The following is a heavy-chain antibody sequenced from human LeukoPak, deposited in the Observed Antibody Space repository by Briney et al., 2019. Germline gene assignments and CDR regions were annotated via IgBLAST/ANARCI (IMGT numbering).Heavy chain of an antibody. J-gene: IGHJ3*02. D-gene: IGHD3-22*01. CDR3: ARESYYDSSGYSHDAFDI. CDR2: IYYSGST. CDR1: GYSISSGYY. Sequence: KSSETLSLTCTVSGYSISSGYYWGWIRQPPGKGLEWIGYIYYSGSTNYNPSLKSRVTIAVDTSKNQFSLKLNSVTAADTAVYYCARESYYDSSGYSHDAFDIWGQGTMVTVSS. V-gene: IGHV4-38-2*02.